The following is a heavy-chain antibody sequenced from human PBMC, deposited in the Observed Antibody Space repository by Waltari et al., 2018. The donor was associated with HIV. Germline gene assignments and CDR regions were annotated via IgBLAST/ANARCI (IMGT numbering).Heavy chain of an antibody. CDR2: FDPEDDET. CDR3: ATGGGTTSIQLYDLDV. J-gene: IGHJ6*02. Sequence: QVQLIQSGAEVKKPGASVKVSCKVFGYTLTELSMHWVRQAPGKGLEWMGGFDPEDDETIYAQKFQCRVTMTEDTSTDSAYMELSSLTSEDTAVYYCATGGGTTSIQLYDLDVWGQGTTVTVS. CDR1: GYTLTELS. D-gene: IGHD1-26*01. V-gene: IGHV1-24*01.